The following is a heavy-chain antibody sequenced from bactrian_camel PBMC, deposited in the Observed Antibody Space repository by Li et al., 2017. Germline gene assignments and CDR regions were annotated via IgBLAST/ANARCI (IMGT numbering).Heavy chain of an antibody. CDR3: QTAGG. J-gene: IGHJ4*01. V-gene: IGHV3S63*01. CDR2: IYAGAGRT. Sequence: HVQLVESGGGSVQVGGSLKLSCAASGSTSGSYCMGWFRQAPGEEREGVACIYAGAGRTAYADSVKGRLTISRDNANNAVYLQMNSLKTEDTAMYFCQTAGGRGQGTQVTVS. CDR1: GSTSGSYC.